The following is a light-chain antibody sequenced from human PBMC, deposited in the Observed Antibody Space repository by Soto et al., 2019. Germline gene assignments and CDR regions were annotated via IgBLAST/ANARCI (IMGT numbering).Light chain of an antibody. Sequence: QSVLTKPPSVSGAPGQRVTISCTGSSSNIGAGYDVHWYQQLPGTAPKLLIYGNSNRPSGVPDRFSGSKSGTSASLAITGLRAEDEADYYCQSYDSSLSGWVFGGGTKETVL. CDR3: QSYDSSLSGWV. V-gene: IGLV1-40*01. CDR1: SSNIGAGYD. CDR2: GNS. J-gene: IGLJ3*02.